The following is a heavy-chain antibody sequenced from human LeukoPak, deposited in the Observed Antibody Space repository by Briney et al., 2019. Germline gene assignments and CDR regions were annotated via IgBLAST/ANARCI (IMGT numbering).Heavy chain of an antibody. D-gene: IGHD2-15*01. CDR2: IYSGGST. V-gene: IGHV3-53*01. J-gene: IGHJ4*02. CDR1: GFTVSSNY. CDR3: ARTWWELSAFFDY. Sequence: PGGSLRLSCAASGFTVSSNYMSWVRQAPGKGLEWVSVIYSGGSTYYADSVKGRFTISRDNSKNTLYLQMNSLRAEDTAVYYCARTWWELSAFFDYWGQGTLVTVSS.